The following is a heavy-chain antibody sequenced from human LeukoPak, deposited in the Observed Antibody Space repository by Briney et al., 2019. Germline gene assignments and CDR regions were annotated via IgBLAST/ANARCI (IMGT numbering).Heavy chain of an antibody. CDR1: GGSLSDYY. D-gene: IGHD6-13*01. V-gene: IGHV4-34*01. CDR2: INHSGST. CDR3: ARGYSSSWYVT. J-gene: IGHJ5*02. Sequence: SETLSLTCAVYGGSLSDYYWSWIRQPPGKGLEWIGEINHSGSTNYNPSLKSRVTISVDTSKNQFSLKLSSVTAADTAVYYCARGYSSSWYVTWGQGTLVTVSS.